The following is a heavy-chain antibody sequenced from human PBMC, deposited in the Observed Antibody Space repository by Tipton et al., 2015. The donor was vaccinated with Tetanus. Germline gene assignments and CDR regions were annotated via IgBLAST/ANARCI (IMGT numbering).Heavy chain of an antibody. CDR1: GGSISSYY. CDR2: IYTSENT. CDR3: ARDSHVGAPVVNCFDR. V-gene: IGHV4-4*07. Sequence: LRLSCTVSGGSISSYYWSWIRQPAGKGLEWIGRIYTSENTNYNPSLKSRVTLSVDVSKNQFSLRVSSVTAADTALYFCARDSHVGAPVVNCFDRWGLGTLVTVSS. D-gene: IGHD2-21*01. J-gene: IGHJ4*02.